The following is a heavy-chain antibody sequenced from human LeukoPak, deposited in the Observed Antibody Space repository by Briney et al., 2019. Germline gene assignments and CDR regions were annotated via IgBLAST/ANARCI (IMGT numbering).Heavy chain of an antibody. CDR3: AKDGGLSALDS. CDR2: ITGSGGST. D-gene: IGHD3-16*01. V-gene: IGHV3-23*01. CDR1: GFTFSSYA. J-gene: IGHJ4*02. Sequence: GGSLRLSCAASGFTFSSYAVSWVRQAPGKGLEWVSAITGSGGSTYYADSVKGQFTISRDNAKNSLNLQMNSLRAEDTAVYYCAKDGGLSALDSWGQGTLVTVSS.